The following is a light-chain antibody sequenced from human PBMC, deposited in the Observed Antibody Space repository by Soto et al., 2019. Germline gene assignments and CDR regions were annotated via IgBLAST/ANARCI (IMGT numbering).Light chain of an antibody. CDR2: DAS. Sequence: IVLTQSPVTLSFSPWEIGTLSCRASQSLRSSLAWYQRKPGQAPRLLIYDASTRATGIPARFSGSGSGTDFTLTISGLQSEDFAVYYCQQYNNWPQTFGQGTKVDIK. CDR1: QSLRSS. J-gene: IGKJ1*01. CDR3: QQYNNWPQT. V-gene: IGKV3-15*01.